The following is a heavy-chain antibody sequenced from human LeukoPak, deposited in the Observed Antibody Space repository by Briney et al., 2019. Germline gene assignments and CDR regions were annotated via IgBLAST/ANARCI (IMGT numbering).Heavy chain of an antibody. CDR1: VGTVSSYA. J-gene: IGHJ4*02. D-gene: IGHD3-9*01. V-gene: IGHV1-69*13. Sequence: GPSVKVSCKSSVGTVSSYAISWVRESPGQELEWMGGFIPIFVTEDHAQNFQGRVTLTADESTSTAYMALSSLRSEATAVYDCARGPCDILPGYYETFDYWCQGTLVTVSS. CDR2: FIPIFVTE. CDR3: ARGPCDILPGYYETFDY.